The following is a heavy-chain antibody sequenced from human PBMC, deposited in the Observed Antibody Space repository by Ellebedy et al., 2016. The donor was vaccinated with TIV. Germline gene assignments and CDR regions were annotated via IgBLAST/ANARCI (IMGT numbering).Heavy chain of an antibody. D-gene: IGHD6-19*01. CDR3: AREFAGYSSGWYYFDY. J-gene: IGHJ4*02. CDR2: TYYRSTWYH. Sequence: SQTLSLTCAISGDSVSSNSAAWNWIRQSPSRGLEWLGRTYYRSTWYHDYAVSVKSRITINPDTTKNQCSLQLNSVTPEDTAVYYCAREFAGYSSGWYYFDYWGQGTLVTVSS. V-gene: IGHV6-1*01. CDR1: GDSVSSNSAA.